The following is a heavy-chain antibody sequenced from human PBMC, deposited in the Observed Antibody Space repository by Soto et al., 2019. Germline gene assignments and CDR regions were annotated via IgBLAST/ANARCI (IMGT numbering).Heavy chain of an antibody. CDR3: ARAPFSSSSFYFDH. Sequence: ASVKVSCKASGSMFTAYFMHWVRQAPGQGLEWIGIINPRGGNTNYAQKFQGRVAMTWDTPTSTVYMELSGLRSDDTAVYYCARAPFSSSSFYFDHWGQGTLVTVSS. J-gene: IGHJ4*02. CDR2: INPRGGNT. V-gene: IGHV1-46*01. CDR1: GSMFTAYF. D-gene: IGHD6-6*01.